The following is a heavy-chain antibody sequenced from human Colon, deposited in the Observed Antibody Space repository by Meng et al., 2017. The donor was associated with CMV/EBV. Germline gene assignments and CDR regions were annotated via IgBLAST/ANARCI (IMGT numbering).Heavy chain of an antibody. J-gene: IGHJ4*02. V-gene: IGHV3-53*01. D-gene: IGHD3-22*01. CDR2: IYKGGNI. CDR3: ARDRRSRGYYYDDVGHFDY. CDR1: GFSVSNNY. Sequence: GESLKISCAVSGFSVSNNYMTWVRQAPGKGLEWVSVIYKGGNIKYSDSVKGRFTIFRDNSKNTVYLQMHSLRVEDTAVYYCARDRRSRGYYYDDVGHFDYWGQGTLVTVSS.